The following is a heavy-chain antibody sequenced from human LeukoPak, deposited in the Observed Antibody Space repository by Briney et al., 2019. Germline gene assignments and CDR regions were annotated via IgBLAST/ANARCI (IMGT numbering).Heavy chain of an antibody. CDR3: ARGTRTGEDY. D-gene: IGHD7-27*01. J-gene: IGHJ4*02. Sequence: SETLSLTCAVYGGSFSGYYWSWIRQPPGKGLEWIGEINHSGSTNYNPSLKSRVTISVDTSKNQFSLKLSSVTAADTAVYYCARGTRTGEDYWGQGTLVTVSS. CDR2: INHSGST. V-gene: IGHV4-34*01. CDR1: GGSFSGYY.